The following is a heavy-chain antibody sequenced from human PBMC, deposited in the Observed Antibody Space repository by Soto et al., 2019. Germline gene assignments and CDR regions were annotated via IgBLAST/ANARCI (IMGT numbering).Heavy chain of an antibody. CDR2: INPNSGNT. J-gene: IGHJ5*01. Sequence: QVQLVQSGAEVKKPGASVKVSCKASGYTFTNYDINWVRQATGQGLEYLGWINPNSGNTGYIQKFKGRVTMTRNTPINKAYRERNSLRYEGTAMYYCASGVKLGEYSGWFDSWGEGTLVTVSS. CDR1: GYTFTNYD. V-gene: IGHV1-8*01. CDR3: ASGVKLGEYSGWFDS. D-gene: IGHD4-17*01.